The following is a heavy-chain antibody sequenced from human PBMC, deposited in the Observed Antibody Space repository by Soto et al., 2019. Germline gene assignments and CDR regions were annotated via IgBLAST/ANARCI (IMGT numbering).Heavy chain of an antibody. CDR1: GFTFSYYS. Sequence: GGSLRLSCTASGFTFSYYSMNWVRQAPGKWLECVSYISSSSSTIYYADSVKGRFTISRDNSKNTLYLQMNSLRAEDTAVYYCARDLDTHPDYYGMDVWGQGTTVTV. D-gene: IGHD5-18*01. CDR3: ARDLDTHPDYYGMDV. CDR2: ISSSSSTI. J-gene: IGHJ6*02. V-gene: IGHV3-48*01.